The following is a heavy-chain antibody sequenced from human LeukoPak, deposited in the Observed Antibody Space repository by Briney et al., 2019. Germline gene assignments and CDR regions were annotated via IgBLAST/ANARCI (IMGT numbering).Heavy chain of an antibody. CDR1: GFTFSSYS. CDR2: INSSRNYI. V-gene: IGHV3-21*01. CDR3: ARGRLRYFDWLTKAGSYYFDY. J-gene: IGHJ4*02. Sequence: GVSLRLSCAASGFTFSSYSMNWVRQAPGKGLEWVSSINSSRNYIYYAASVKGRFTISRDNAKNSLYLQMNSLRAEDTAVYYCARGRLRYFDWLTKAGSYYFDYWGQGTLVTVSS. D-gene: IGHD3-9*01.